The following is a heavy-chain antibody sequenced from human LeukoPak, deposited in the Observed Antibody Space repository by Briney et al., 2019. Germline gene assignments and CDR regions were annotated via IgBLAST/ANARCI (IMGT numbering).Heavy chain of an antibody. Sequence: PGGSLRLSCAASGFTFSSYAMSWVRQAPGKGLEWVSAISGSGGSTYYADSVKGRFTISRDNSKNTLYLQMSSLRAEDTAVYYCAKYPDIVVVPAAIGFDYWGQGTLVTVSS. V-gene: IGHV3-23*01. CDR1: GFTFSSYA. J-gene: IGHJ4*02. CDR2: ISGSGGST. CDR3: AKYPDIVVVPAAIGFDY. D-gene: IGHD2-2*01.